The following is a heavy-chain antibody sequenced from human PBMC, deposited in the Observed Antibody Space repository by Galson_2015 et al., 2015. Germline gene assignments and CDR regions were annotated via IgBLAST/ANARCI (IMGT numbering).Heavy chain of an antibody. Sequence: SLRLSCAASGFTFSGSAMHWVRQASGKGLEWVGRIRSKANSYATAYAASVKGRFTIPRDDSKNTAYLQMNSLKTEDTAVYYCTRTTSGWYSAFDIWGQGTMITVSP. CDR2: IRSKANSYAT. D-gene: IGHD6-19*01. CDR1: GFTFSGSA. V-gene: IGHV3-73*01. J-gene: IGHJ3*02. CDR3: TRTTSGWYSAFDI.